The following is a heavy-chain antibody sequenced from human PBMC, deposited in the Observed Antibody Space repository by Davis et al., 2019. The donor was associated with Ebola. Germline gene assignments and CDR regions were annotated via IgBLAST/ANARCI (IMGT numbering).Heavy chain of an antibody. CDR3: TAATSTLNYYYYYGMDV. Sequence: GGSLRLSCAASGFTVSSNYMSWVRQAPGKGLEWVGRIKSKTDGGTTDYAAPVKGRFTISRDDSKNTLYLQMNSLKTEDTAVYYCTAATSTLNYYYYYGMDVWGQGTTVTVSS. J-gene: IGHJ6*02. CDR2: IKSKTDGGTT. D-gene: IGHD6-25*01. CDR1: GFTVSSNY. V-gene: IGHV3-15*01.